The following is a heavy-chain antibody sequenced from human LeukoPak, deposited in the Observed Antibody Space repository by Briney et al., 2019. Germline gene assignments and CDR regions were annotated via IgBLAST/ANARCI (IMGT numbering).Heavy chain of an antibody. Sequence: PSETLSPTCAVYGGSFSGYYWSWIRQPPGKGLEWIGEINHSGSTNYNPSLKSRVTISVDTSMNQFSLKLSSLTAADTAVYYCASTTTGTGTTYGYWGQGTLVTVSS. D-gene: IGHD1-1*01. CDR3: ASTTTGTGTTYGY. J-gene: IGHJ4*02. CDR1: GGSFSGYY. CDR2: INHSGST. V-gene: IGHV4-34*01.